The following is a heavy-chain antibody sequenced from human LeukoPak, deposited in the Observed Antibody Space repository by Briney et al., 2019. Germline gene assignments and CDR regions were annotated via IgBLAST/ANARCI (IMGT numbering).Heavy chain of an antibody. V-gene: IGHV3-23*01. Sequence: GGSLRLSCAASGFNFSKYIMTWVRQAPGKGLEWVSGISGSGGSTYFADSVKGRFTISRDNAKNSLYLQMNSLRAEDTAVYYCARGHSSGWYDAFDIWGQGTMVTVSS. D-gene: IGHD6-19*01. CDR2: ISGSGGST. CDR1: GFNFSKYI. J-gene: IGHJ3*02. CDR3: ARGHSSGWYDAFDI.